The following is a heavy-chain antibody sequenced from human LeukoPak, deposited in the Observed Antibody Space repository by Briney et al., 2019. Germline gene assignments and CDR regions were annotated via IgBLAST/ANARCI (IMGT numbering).Heavy chain of an antibody. V-gene: IGHV4-59*01. J-gene: IGHJ6*02. CDR2: IYDSGST. CDR3: ARVMVWNDGLDYYYGMDV. D-gene: IGHD1-1*01. CDR1: GGSISSYY. Sequence: PSETLSLTCTVSGGSISSYYWSWIRQPPGKGLEWIAYIYDSGSTNYNPSLKSRVTVSVDTSKNQFSLKLSSVTAADTAVYYCARVMVWNDGLDYYYGMDVWGQGTTVTVS.